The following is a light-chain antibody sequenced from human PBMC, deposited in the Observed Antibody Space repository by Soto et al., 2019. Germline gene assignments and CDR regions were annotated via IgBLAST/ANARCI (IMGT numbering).Light chain of an antibody. CDR3: QQYDNWPRT. J-gene: IGKJ2*01. V-gene: IGKV3-15*01. Sequence: EIVMTQSPDTLSVSPGERATLSCRASQSVGSNLAWYQQPPGQAPRLLIHSASARAAGLPARFSGSGSGTEFTLTISSLQSEDFAVYYCQQYDNWPRTFGQGTKLDIK. CDR1: QSVGSN. CDR2: SAS.